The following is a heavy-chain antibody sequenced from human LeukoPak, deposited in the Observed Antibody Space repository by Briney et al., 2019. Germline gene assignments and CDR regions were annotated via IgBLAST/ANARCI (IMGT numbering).Heavy chain of an antibody. V-gene: IGHV4-61*08. CDR3: ARDQGDGYNDY. D-gene: IGHD5-24*01. Sequence: SETLSLTCTVSGGSISSGDYYWSWIRQPPGKGLEWIGYIYYSGSTNYNPSLKSRVTISVDTSKNQFSLKLSSVTAADTAVYYCARDQGDGYNDYWGQGTLVTVSS. CDR1: GGSISSGDYY. J-gene: IGHJ4*02. CDR2: IYYSGST.